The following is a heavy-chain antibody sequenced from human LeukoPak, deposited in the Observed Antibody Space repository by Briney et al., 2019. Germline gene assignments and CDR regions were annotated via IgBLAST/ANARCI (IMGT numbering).Heavy chain of an antibody. CDR1: GGTFSSYA. Sequence: SVKVSCKASGGTFSSYAISWVRQAPGQGLEWMGRIIPILGIADYAQKFQGRVTITADKSTSTAYMELSSLRSEDTAVYYCARERESTMAPFDYWGQGTLVTVSS. CDR2: IIPILGIA. V-gene: IGHV1-69*04. CDR3: ARERESTMAPFDY. D-gene: IGHD3-10*01. J-gene: IGHJ4*02.